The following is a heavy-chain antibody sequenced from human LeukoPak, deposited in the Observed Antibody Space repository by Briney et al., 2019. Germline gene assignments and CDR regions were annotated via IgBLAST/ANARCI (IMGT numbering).Heavy chain of an antibody. CDR2: IYYSGST. Sequence: SETLSLTCTVSGGSISSSSYYWGWIRQPPGKGLEWIGSIYYSGSTYYNPSLKSRVTISVDTSKNQFSLKLSSVTAADMAVYYCARLTGDPDWFDPWGQGTLVTVSS. D-gene: IGHD7-27*01. CDR3: ARLTGDPDWFDP. CDR1: GGSISSSSYY. V-gene: IGHV4-39*07. J-gene: IGHJ5*02.